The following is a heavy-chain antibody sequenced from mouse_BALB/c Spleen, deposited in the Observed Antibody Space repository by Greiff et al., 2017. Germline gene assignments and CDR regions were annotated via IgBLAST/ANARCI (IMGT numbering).Heavy chain of an antibody. CDR3: ARRGYDGYYSAWFAY. J-gene: IGHJ3*01. V-gene: IGHV4-1*02. CDR2: INPDSSTI. Sequence: DVKLVESGGGLVQPGGSLKLSCAASGFDFSRYWMSWVRQAPGKGLEWIGEINPDSSTINYTPSLKDKFIISRDNAKNTLYLQMSKVRSEDTALYYCARRGYDGYYSAWFAYWGQGTLVTVSA. D-gene: IGHD2-3*01. CDR1: GFDFSRYW.